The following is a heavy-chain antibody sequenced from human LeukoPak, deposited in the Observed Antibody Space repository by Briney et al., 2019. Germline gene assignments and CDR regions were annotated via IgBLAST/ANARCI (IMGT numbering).Heavy chain of an antibody. V-gene: IGHV1-58*01. D-gene: IGHD3-16*02. Sequence: RASVKVSCKASGFTFTSSAVKWVRQASGQRPEWIGWIVVGSGNTNYAHKIQERNTITRAMSTSAAYMELSSLRSEDTAVYYCAAVQETYYYYVWGSYRLNYFDYWGQGTLVTVSS. J-gene: IGHJ4*02. CDR2: IVVGSGNT. CDR1: GFTFTSSA. CDR3: AAVQETYYYYVWGSYRLNYFDY.